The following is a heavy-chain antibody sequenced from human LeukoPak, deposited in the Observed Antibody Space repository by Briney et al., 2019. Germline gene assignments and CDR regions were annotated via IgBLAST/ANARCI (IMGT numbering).Heavy chain of an antibody. D-gene: IGHD6-13*01. CDR3: AIGIAAAGHQFDY. Sequence: SETLSLTCTVSGGSISSYYWSWIRQPPGKGLEWIGYIYYSGSTNYNPSLKSRVTISVDTSKNQFSLKLSSVTAADTAVYYCAIGIAAAGHQFDYWGQGTLVTVSS. J-gene: IGHJ4*02. CDR1: GGSISSYY. CDR2: IYYSGST. V-gene: IGHV4-59*01.